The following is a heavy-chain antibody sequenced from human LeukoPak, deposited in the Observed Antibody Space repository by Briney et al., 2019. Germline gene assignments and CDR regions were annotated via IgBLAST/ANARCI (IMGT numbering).Heavy chain of an antibody. CDR2: ISAYNGNT. D-gene: IGHD3-9*01. Sequence: ASVKVSCKASGYTFTSYGISWVRQAPGQGFEWMGWISAYNGNTNYAQKLQGRVTMTTDTSTSTAYMELRSLRSDDTAVYYCARGVLHSRPTHYDILTGYHYYYYMDVWGKGTTVTISS. J-gene: IGHJ6*03. CDR1: GYTFTSYG. CDR3: ARGVLHSRPTHYDILTGYHYYYYMDV. V-gene: IGHV1-18*01.